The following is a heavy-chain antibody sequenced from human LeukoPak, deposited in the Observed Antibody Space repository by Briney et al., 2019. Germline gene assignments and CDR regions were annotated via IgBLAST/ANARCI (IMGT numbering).Heavy chain of an antibody. V-gene: IGHV3-23*01. CDR2: ISGSGGGT. J-gene: IGHJ6*03. CDR3: AKYYYYYMDV. CDR1: GFTFTTCA. Sequence: PGGSLRLSCAASGFTFTTCAMTWVRQAPGKGLEWVSAISGSGGGTYYADSVKGRFTISRDNSKNTLYLQMNSLRAEDTAVYYCAKYYYYYMDVWGKGTTVTVSS.